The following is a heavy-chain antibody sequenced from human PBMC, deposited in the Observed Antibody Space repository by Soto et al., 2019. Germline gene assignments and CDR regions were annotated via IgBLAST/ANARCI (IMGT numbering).Heavy chain of an antibody. Sequence: QVQLVQSGAEVKKPGASVKVSCKASGYTFTSYVISWVRQAPGHGLEWMGWISAYNGNTNYAQKRQGSVTMTTGTPTSTAYMELRSLRSDDTAVYYFARDGGDIVVVPAATENWFDPWGQGTMVTVSA. CDR2: ISAYNGNT. D-gene: IGHD2-2*01. V-gene: IGHV1-18*01. CDR3: ARDGGDIVVVPAATENWFDP. CDR1: GYTFTSYV. J-gene: IGHJ5*02.